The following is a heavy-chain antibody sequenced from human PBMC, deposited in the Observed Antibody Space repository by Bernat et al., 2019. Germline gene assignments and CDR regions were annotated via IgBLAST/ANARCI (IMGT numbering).Heavy chain of an antibody. CDR3: AKTGNSAWRPYYFDY. V-gene: IGHV3-23*01. CDR1: GFTFSTYA. D-gene: IGHD6-19*01. CDR2: ISGSGGGT. Sequence: EVQLLESGGDLVQPGGSLRLSCTVSGFTFSTYAMSWVRQAPGKGLEWVSTISGSGGGTYYADSVKGRFTISGDNSKNTLYLQMNSLRAEDTAVYYCAKTGNSAWRPYYFDYWGQGTLVTVSS. J-gene: IGHJ4*02.